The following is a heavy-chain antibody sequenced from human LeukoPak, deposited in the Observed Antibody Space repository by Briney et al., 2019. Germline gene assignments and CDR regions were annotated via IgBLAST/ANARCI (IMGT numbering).Heavy chain of an antibody. CDR3: ARAPGVTRVFDY. Sequence: SVKVSCKASRGTFSNNVISWVRQAPGQGLEWMGGIIPIFGTANYAQKFQGRVTITADESTSTAYMELSSLRSEDTAVYYCARAPGVTRVFDYWGQGTLVTVSS. V-gene: IGHV1-69*13. D-gene: IGHD4-23*01. CDR2: IIPIFGTA. CDR1: RGTFSNNV. J-gene: IGHJ4*02.